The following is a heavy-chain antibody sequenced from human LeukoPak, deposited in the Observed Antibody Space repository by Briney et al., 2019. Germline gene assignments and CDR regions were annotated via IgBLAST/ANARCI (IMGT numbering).Heavy chain of an antibody. V-gene: IGHV3-74*01. CDR2: INSDGSDT. CDR3: ARVVGPNNRHWFDP. J-gene: IGHJ5*02. CDR1: GFTFSSYW. D-gene: IGHD1-26*01. Sequence: GGSLRLSCAASGFTFSSYWMDWVRQAPGKGLVWVSRINSDGSDTNYADSVKGRFTISRDNAKNTLYLQMNSLRAEDTALYYCARVVGPNNRHWFDPWGQGTLVTVSS.